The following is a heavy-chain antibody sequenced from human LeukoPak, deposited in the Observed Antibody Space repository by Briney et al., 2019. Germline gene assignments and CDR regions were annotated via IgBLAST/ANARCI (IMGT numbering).Heavy chain of an antibody. D-gene: IGHD5-24*01. CDR2: ISWNSGSI. CDR3: ARETPRRGETRDGYR. V-gene: IGHV3-9*01. CDR1: GFTFDDYA. Sequence: PGGSLRLSCAASGFTFDDYAMHWVRQAPGKGLEWVSGISWNSGSIGYADSVKGRFTISRDNPKNLLFLQINGLRVEDTAVYYCARETPRRGETRDGYRWGQGTLVTVSS. J-gene: IGHJ4*02.